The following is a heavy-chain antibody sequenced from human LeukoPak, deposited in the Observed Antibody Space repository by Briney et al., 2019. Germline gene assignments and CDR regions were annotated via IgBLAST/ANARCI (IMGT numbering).Heavy chain of an antibody. D-gene: IGHD3-10*01. CDR3: AKDLATMVRGASWFDP. V-gene: IGHV3-23*01. CDR2: ISGSGGST. Sequence: HPGGSLRLSCAASGFTFSSYGMSWVRQAPGKGLEWVSAISGSGGSTYYADSVKGRFTISRDNSKNTLYLQMNSLRAEDTAVYYCAKDLATMVRGASWFDPWGQGTLVTVSS. CDR1: GFTFSSYG. J-gene: IGHJ5*02.